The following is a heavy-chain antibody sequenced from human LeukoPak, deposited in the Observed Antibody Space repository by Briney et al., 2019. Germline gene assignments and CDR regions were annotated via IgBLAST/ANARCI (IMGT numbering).Heavy chain of an antibody. CDR2: ISAYNGNT. J-gene: IGHJ2*01. V-gene: IGHV1-18*04. Sequence: ASVKVSCKASGYTFTSYGISWVRQAPGQGLEWMGWISAYNGNTNYAQKLQGRVTMTTDTSTSTAYMELRSLRSDDTAVYYCARVHSSCWYLESWYFDLWGRGTLVTVSS. CDR3: ARVHSSCWYLESWYFDL. D-gene: IGHD6-19*01. CDR1: GYTFTSYG.